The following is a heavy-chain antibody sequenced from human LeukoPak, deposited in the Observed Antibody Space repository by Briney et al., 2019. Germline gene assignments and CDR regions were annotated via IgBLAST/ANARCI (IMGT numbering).Heavy chain of an antibody. CDR2: ISGSGGST. V-gene: IGHV3-23*01. CDR3: AKMVGGSYYVKVGWFDP. Sequence: PGGSLRLSCAASGFTFSSYEMNWVRQAPGKGLEWVSAISGSGGSTYYADSVKGRFTISRDNSKNTLYLQMNSLRAEDTAVYYCAKMVGGSYYVKVGWFDPWGQGTLVTVSS. J-gene: IGHJ5*02. CDR1: GFTFSSYE. D-gene: IGHD1-26*01.